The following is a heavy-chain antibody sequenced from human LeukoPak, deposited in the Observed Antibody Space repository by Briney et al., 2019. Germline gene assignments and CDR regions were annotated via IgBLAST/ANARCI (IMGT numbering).Heavy chain of an antibody. Sequence: GGSLRLSCAASGFTFSSYAMSWVRQAPGKGLEWVSAISGSGGSTYYADSVKGRFTISRDNSKNTLYLQMNSLRAEDTAVYYCARDRSPYYYDSSGYHDYWGQGTLVTVSS. D-gene: IGHD3-22*01. CDR1: GFTFSSYA. CDR2: ISGSGGST. J-gene: IGHJ4*02. CDR3: ARDRSPYYYDSSGYHDY. V-gene: IGHV3-23*01.